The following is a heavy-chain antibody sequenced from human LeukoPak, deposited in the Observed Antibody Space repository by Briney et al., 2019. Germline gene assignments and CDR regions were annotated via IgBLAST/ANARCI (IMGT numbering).Heavy chain of an antibody. J-gene: IGHJ4*01. CDR1: GFTFSSLW. V-gene: IGHV3-21*01. Sequence: PGGSLRLSCAASGFTFSSLWMGWVRQAPGKGLEWVSSVSSGGSYMYYADSVKGRFTISRDNAKSSLYLQMNSLRAEDTAVYYCASVIFDYWGHGALVTVSS. CDR2: VSSGGSYM. CDR3: ASVIFDY.